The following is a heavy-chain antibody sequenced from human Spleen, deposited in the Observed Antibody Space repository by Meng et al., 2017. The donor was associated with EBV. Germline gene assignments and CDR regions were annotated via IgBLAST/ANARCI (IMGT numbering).Heavy chain of an antibody. CDR3: ARENVETGDLL. J-gene: IGHJ4*02. CDR2: INTDSGDT. D-gene: IGHD2-21*01. Sequence: VQLVQAGAEVQKPGHSVKVSCKASGGTFRSDAVSWVRQAPGQGLEWMGRINTDSGDTDHAQKFQGRVTLTEDTSITTSYMELSRLTSDDTAFYYCARENVETGDLLWGRGTLVTVSS. CDR1: GGTFRSDA. V-gene: IGHV1-2*06.